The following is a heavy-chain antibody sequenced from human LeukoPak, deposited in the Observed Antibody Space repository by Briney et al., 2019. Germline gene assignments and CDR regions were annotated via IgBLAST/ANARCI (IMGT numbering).Heavy chain of an antibody. D-gene: IGHD6-19*01. CDR3: AIDRYSSGWYTFDY. V-gene: IGHV3-33*01. J-gene: IGHJ4*02. CDR1: GFTFSSYG. CDR2: IWYDGSNK. Sequence: GGSLRLSCAASGFTFSSYGMHWVRQAPGKGLEWVAVIWYDGSNKYYADSVKGRFTISRDKAKNSLYLQMNGLRAEDTAVYFCAIDRYSSGWYTFDYWGQGTLVTVFS.